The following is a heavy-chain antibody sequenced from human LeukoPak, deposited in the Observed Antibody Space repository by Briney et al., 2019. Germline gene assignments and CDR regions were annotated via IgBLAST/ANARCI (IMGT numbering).Heavy chain of an antibody. CDR1: GFTFSSYG. V-gene: IGHV3-30*18. D-gene: IGHD3-10*01. CDR2: ISYDGSNK. CDR3: TKDLGARVRGVRSPVPLVIDY. J-gene: IGHJ4*02. Sequence: GRSLRLSCAASGFTFSSYGMHWVRQAPGKGLEWVAVISYDGSNKYYADSVKGRFTISRDNSKNTLYLQMNSLRAEDTAVYYCTKDLGARVRGVRSPVPLVIDYWGQGTLVTVSS.